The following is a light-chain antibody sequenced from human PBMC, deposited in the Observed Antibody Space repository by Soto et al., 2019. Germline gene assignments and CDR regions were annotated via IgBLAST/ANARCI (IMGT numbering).Light chain of an antibody. CDR1: SSDVGGYNY. Sequence: QPFLTHPASVSGSPGQSITISCTGTSSDVGGYNYVSWYQQHPGKAPKLMIYEVSNRPSGVSNRFSGSKSGNTASLTISGLQAEDESDYYCSSYTSISTYVFGTGTKVTVL. CDR2: EVS. J-gene: IGLJ1*01. CDR3: SSYTSISTYV. V-gene: IGLV2-14*01.